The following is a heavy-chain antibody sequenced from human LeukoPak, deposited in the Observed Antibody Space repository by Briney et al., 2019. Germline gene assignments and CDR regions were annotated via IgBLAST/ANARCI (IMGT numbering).Heavy chain of an antibody. CDR2: IRGNGART. Sequence: PGGSLPVSCAASGLTFSNYAMSWVRQAPGKGLEWVSSIRGNGARTDYADSVKGRFTISRDNSKNTLYLQMSSLRAEDTAVYYCAKHQQIYGDSLMDVWGQGTTVTVSS. CDR1: GLTFSNYA. CDR3: AKHQQIYGDSLMDV. V-gene: IGHV3-23*01. D-gene: IGHD4-17*01. J-gene: IGHJ6*02.